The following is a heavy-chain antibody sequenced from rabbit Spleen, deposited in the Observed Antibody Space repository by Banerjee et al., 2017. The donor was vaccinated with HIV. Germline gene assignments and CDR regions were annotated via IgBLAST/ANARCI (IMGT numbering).Heavy chain of an antibody. CDR1: GFSFSDKA. D-gene: IGHD1-1*01. V-gene: IGHV1S47*01. CDR3: ARDGSSGDDYRYYFPL. J-gene: IGHJ4*01. Sequence: QEQLVESGGGLVQPEGSLQLSCTASGFSFSDKAVMCWVRQAPGKGLEWIGYIDPVFGITYYANWVNGRFSISRENAQNTVFLQMTSLTAADTATYFCARDGSSGDDYRYYFPLWGPGTLVTVS. CDR2: IDPVFGIT.